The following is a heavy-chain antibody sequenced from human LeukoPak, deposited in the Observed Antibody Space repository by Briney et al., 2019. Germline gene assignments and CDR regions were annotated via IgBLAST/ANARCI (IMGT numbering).Heavy chain of an antibody. V-gene: IGHV3-30-3*01. CDR1: GFTFSSYA. J-gene: IGHJ4*02. Sequence: GGSLRLSCAASGFTFSSYAMHWVRQAPGKGLEWVAVISYDGSNKYYADSVKGRFTISRDNSKNTLYLQMNSLRAEDTAVYYCARDRFSYGDYGYWGQGTLVTVSS. CDR3: ARDRFSYGDYGY. CDR2: ISYDGSNK. D-gene: IGHD4-17*01.